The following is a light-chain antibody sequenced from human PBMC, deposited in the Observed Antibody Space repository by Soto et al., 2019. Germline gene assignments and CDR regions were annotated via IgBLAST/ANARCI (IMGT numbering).Light chain of an antibody. CDR3: GSWDSSLSAYV. J-gene: IGLJ1*01. Sequence: QSVLTQPPSVSAAPGQKVTISCSGSSSNIGGNSVSWYQQPPGTAPKLLIYDDNKRPSGIPDRFSGSTSGTSATLGITGFQTGDEADYYCGSWDSSLSAYVFGTGTNVTVL. CDR2: DDN. V-gene: IGLV1-51*01. CDR1: SSNIGGNS.